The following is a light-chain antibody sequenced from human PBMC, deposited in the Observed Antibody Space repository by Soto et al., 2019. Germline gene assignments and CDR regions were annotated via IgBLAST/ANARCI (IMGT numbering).Light chain of an antibody. Sequence: EVVLTQSPATLSLSPGESATLSCRASQSVSNNYFAWYQQKPGQAPRLLIFGSSDRATGIPGRFSGSGSGTDFTLTISRLEPEDFAVYYCHQYGSSPPYTFGQGTKLEIK. V-gene: IGKV3-20*01. CDR3: HQYGSSPPYT. CDR1: QSVSNNY. CDR2: GSS. J-gene: IGKJ2*01.